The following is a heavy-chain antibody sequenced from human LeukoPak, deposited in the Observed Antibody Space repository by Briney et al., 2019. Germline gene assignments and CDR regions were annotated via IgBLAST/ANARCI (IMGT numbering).Heavy chain of an antibody. CDR1: GYSFTSYW. CDR2: IYPGDSDT. J-gene: IGHJ6*02. D-gene: IGHD6-13*01. CDR3: ARSGIAAAGTYYYYGMDV. Sequence: GESLKISCKGSGYSFTSYWIGWVRQLPGKGLEWMGIIYPGDSDTRYSPSFQGQVTISADKSISTAYLQWSSLKASDTAMYYCARSGIAAAGTYYYYGMDVWGQGTTVTVSS. V-gene: IGHV5-51*01.